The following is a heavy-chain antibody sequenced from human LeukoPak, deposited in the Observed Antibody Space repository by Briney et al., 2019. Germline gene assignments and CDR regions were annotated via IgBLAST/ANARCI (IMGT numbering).Heavy chain of an antibody. Sequence: GGSLRLSCAASGFTFSSYAMSWVRQAPGKGLEWVSAISGSGGSTYYADSVKGRFTISRDNSKNTLYLQMNSLRAEDTAVYYCAKTDYYDSSGYGRVFDYWGQGTLVTASS. CDR2: ISGSGGST. J-gene: IGHJ4*02. CDR1: GFTFSSYA. CDR3: AKTDYYDSSGYGRVFDY. D-gene: IGHD3-22*01. V-gene: IGHV3-23*01.